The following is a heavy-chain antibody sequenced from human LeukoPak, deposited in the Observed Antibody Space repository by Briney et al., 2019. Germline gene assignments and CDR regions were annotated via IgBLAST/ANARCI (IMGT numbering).Heavy chain of an antibody. V-gene: IGHV4-34*01. Sequence: PSETLSLTCAVYGGSFSNYYWSWIRQPPGKGLEWIGEINDSGRINYNPSLMSRVTVSEDTSKNQFSLRLTSVTATDTAVYYCARRWNYGRNYYIDVWGNGATVSVSS. CDR1: GGSFSNYY. J-gene: IGHJ6*03. D-gene: IGHD1-7*01. CDR3: ARRWNYGRNYYIDV. CDR2: INDSGRI.